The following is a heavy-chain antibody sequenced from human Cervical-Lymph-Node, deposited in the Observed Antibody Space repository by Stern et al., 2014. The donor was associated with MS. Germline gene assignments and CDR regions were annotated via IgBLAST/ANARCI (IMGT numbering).Heavy chain of an antibody. CDR1: GDSMSRYY. D-gene: IGHD6-19*01. CDR2: IYYTGST. CDR3: ARLSSGWYAY. J-gene: IGHJ4*02. V-gene: IGHV4-59*01. Sequence: VQLEESGPGLVKPWETLSLTCTVSGDSMSRYYWSWIRQPPGKGLEWIGPIYYTGSTDYNPSRKSRVTISVDTSKNQFSLRLTSVTAADTAVYYCARLSSGWYAYWGQGTLVTVSS.